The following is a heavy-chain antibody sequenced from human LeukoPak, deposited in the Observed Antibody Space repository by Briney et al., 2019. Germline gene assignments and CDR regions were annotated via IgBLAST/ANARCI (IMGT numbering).Heavy chain of an antibody. J-gene: IGHJ3*02. D-gene: IGHD3-22*01. CDR2: IYYSGST. CDR3: ARHRHYYDSRGAFDI. Sequence: SETLSLTCTVSGGSISSSSYYWGWIRQPPGKGLEWIGSIYYSGSTYYNPSLKSRVTISVDTSKDQFSLKLSSVTAADTAVYYCARHRHYYDSRGAFDIWGQGTTVTVSS. CDR1: GGSISSSSYY. V-gene: IGHV4-39*01.